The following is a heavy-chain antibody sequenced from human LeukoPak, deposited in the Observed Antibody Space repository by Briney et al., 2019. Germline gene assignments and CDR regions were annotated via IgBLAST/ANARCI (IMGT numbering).Heavy chain of an antibody. V-gene: IGHV3-21*01. CDR1: GFTFRTSN. CDR3: ASGGIQKY. D-gene: IGHD3-16*01. CDR2: ISSSSAYI. J-gene: IGHJ4*02. Sequence: GGSLRLSCVVSGFTFRTSNMNWVRQAPGKGLGGGSSISSSSAYIHYADSMKGRVTSSRDNAKDALYLQMPSLSAADPAVYYCASGGIQKYWGQGTLVTVSS.